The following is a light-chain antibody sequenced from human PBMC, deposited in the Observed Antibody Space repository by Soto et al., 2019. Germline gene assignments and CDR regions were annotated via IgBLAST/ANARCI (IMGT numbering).Light chain of an antibody. CDR3: QQYGSSPPIT. V-gene: IGKV3-20*01. CDR1: QSVSSSY. Sequence: ELVLTQSPGTLSLSPGERATLSCRASQSVSSSYLAWYQQKPGQAPRLLIYGASSRATAIPDRFSGSGSGTDFTLTISRLEPEDFAVYYCQQYGSSPPITFGQGTRLEIK. J-gene: IGKJ5*01. CDR2: GAS.